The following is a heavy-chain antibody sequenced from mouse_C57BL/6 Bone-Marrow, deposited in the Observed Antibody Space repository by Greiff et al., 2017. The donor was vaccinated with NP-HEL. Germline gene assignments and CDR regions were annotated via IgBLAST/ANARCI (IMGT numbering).Heavy chain of an antibody. CDR1: GFTFSSYG. CDR3: ARHDYEDY. D-gene: IGHD2-4*01. Sequence: EVQLQQSGGDLVKPGGSLKLSCAASGFTFSSYGMSWVRQTPDKRLEWVATISSGGSYTYYPDSVKGRFTISRDNAKNTLYLQMSSLKSEDTAMYYCARHDYEDYWGQGTTLTVSS. J-gene: IGHJ2*01. CDR2: ISSGGSYT. V-gene: IGHV5-6*01.